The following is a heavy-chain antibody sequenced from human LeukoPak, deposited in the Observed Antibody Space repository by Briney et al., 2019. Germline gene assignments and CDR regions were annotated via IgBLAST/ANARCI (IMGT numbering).Heavy chain of an antibody. D-gene: IGHD3-16*01. Sequence: GSLRLSCAASGFTFSSYAMGWVRQAPGKGLEWVSGISGSGGSTFYADSVKGRFTISRDNSKNTLYLQMNSLRAEDTAVYYCAKDRVAFGGADAFDMWGQGTMVTVSS. CDR2: ISGSGGST. CDR3: AKDRVAFGGADAFDM. CDR1: GFTFSSYA. V-gene: IGHV3-23*01. J-gene: IGHJ3*02.